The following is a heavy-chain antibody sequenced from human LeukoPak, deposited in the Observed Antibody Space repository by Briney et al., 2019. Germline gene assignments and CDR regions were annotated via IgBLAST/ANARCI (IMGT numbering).Heavy chain of an antibody. Sequence: SETLTLTCTVSGGSISSGSYYWSWIRQPAGKGLEWIGRIYTSGSTNYNPSLKSRVTISVDTSKNQFSLKLSSVTAADTAVYYCARSHVLRYFDWLPQPYYFDYWGQGTLVTVSS. J-gene: IGHJ4*02. V-gene: IGHV4-61*02. CDR2: IYTSGST. D-gene: IGHD3-9*01. CDR3: ARSHVLRYFDWLPQPYYFDY. CDR1: GGSISSGSYY.